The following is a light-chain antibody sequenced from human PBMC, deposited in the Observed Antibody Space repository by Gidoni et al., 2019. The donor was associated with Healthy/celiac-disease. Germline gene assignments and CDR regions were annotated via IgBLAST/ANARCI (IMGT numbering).Light chain of an antibody. J-gene: IGLJ3*02. CDR1: SSDVGGYNY. CDR2: DVS. V-gene: IGLV2-11*01. Sequence: QSALTPPRSVSGDLVQSVTISCTGTSSDVGGYNYVSWYQQHPGKSPKLMIYDVSKRPSGVPDRFSVSKSGNTASLTISGLQAEDEADYYCCSYAGSYTYWVFGGGTKLTVL. CDR3: CSYAGSYTYWV.